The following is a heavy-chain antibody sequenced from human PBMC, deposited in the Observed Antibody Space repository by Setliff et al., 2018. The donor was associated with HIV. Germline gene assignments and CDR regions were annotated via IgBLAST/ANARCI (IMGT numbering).Heavy chain of an antibody. CDR3: ARDKDEDYGSTSFDY. CDR2: INRYGPTI. CDR1: GFTFSTYS. D-gene: IGHD4-17*01. V-gene: IGHV3-48*04. J-gene: IGHJ4*02. Sequence: GGSLRLSCAASGFTFSTYSLNWVRQAPGKGMEWVSYINRYGPTIYYADSVKGRFTISRDNAKNSLYLQLNSLRPEDTAVYYCARDKDEDYGSTSFDYWGQGILVTVSS.